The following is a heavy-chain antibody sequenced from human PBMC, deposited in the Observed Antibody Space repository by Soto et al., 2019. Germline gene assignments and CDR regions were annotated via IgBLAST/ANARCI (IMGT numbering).Heavy chain of an antibody. D-gene: IGHD5-18*01. V-gene: IGHV1-3*01. CDR2: INAGNGNT. Sequence: ASVKVSCKASGYTFTSYAMHRVRQAPGQRLEWMGWINAGNGNTKYSQKFQGRVTITRDTSASTAYMELSSLRSDDTAVYYCARDVGYGLIDYWGQGTLVTVS. CDR3: ARDVGYGLIDY. CDR1: GYTFTSYA. J-gene: IGHJ4*02.